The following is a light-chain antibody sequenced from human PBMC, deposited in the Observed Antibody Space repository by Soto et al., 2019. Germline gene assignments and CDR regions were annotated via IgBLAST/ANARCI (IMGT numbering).Light chain of an antibody. CDR1: QGVSSD. Sequence: ETVMTQSPATLSVSPGERATLSCRASQGVSSDLAWYQQKPGQAPRLLIYGASTRATGIPARFSGSGSGTEFTLTISSLQSEDFAVYCCQQFNNWPRTFGQGTKVEIK. CDR2: GAS. CDR3: QQFNNWPRT. J-gene: IGKJ1*01. V-gene: IGKV3-15*01.